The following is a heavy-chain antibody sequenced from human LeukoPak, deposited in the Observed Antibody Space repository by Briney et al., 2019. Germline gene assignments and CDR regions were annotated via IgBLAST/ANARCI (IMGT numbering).Heavy chain of an antibody. CDR1: GFSFSNAW. CDR3: ARSLYNDGYNDNWFDP. D-gene: IGHD5-18*01. V-gene: IGHV3-15*05. CDR2: IKSKADGGTS. J-gene: IGHJ5*02. Sequence: NPRGSLRLSCAASGFSFSNAWMSWVRQAPGKGLEWVGLIKSKADGGTSDYAAPVKGRFTISRDDSKNTLYLQMNSLRAEDTAVYHCARSLYNDGYNDNWFDPWGQGTLVTVSS.